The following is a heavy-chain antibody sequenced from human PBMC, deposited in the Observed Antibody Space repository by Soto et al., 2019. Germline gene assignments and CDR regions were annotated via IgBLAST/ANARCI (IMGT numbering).Heavy chain of an antibody. Sequence: SVKVSCKASGGTFSSYAISWVRQAPGQGLEWMGGIIPIFGTANYAQKFQGRVTITADKSTSTAYMELSSLRSEDTAVYYCARGDSGYPSYYYYGMGVWGQGTTVTVSS. J-gene: IGHJ6*02. D-gene: IGHD5-12*01. CDR3: ARGDSGYPSYYYYGMGV. CDR2: IIPIFGTA. V-gene: IGHV1-69*06. CDR1: GGTFSSYA.